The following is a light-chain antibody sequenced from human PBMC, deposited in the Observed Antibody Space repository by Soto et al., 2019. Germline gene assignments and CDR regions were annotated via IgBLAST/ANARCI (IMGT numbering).Light chain of an antibody. V-gene: IGKV1-5*03. CDR1: QSISNW. Sequence: DIQMTQSPSTLSASVGDRVTITCRASQSISNWLAWYQQKPGKAPKLLIYRASALERGVPSRFTGSGSGTEFTLTISSLQPDDVATYYCQQYSTYSFSFGPGTKVDIK. J-gene: IGKJ3*01. CDR2: RAS. CDR3: QQYSTYSFS.